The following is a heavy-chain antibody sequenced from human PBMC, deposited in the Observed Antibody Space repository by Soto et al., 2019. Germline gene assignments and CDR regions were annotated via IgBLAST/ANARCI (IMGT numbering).Heavy chain of an antibody. D-gene: IGHD3-10*01. V-gene: IGHV3-30*02. CDR1: GFTFSSYG. Sequence: PGGSLRLSCVAAGFTFSSYGMHWVRQAPGKGLEWLAIIRYDGSNKYYGDSVKGRFTISRDNSKNTLYLETNSLRAEDTAVYYCARDRTYYGSGSKGMDFWGQGTTVTVSS. J-gene: IGHJ6*02. CDR2: IRYDGSNK. CDR3: ARDRTYYGSGSKGMDF.